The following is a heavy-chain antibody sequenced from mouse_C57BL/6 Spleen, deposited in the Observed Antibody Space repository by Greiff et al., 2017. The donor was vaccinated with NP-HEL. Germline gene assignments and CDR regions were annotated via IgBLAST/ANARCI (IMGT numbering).Heavy chain of an antibody. V-gene: IGHV1-15*01. J-gene: IGHJ2*01. Sequence: VKLMESGAELVRPGASVTLSCKASGYTFTDYEMHWVKQTPVHGLEWIGAIDPETGGTAYNQKFKGKAILTADKSSSTAYMELRSLTSEDSAVYYCTRYTTVLDYWGQGTTLTVSS. CDR2: IDPETGGT. CDR3: TRYTTVLDY. D-gene: IGHD1-1*01. CDR1: GYTFTDYE.